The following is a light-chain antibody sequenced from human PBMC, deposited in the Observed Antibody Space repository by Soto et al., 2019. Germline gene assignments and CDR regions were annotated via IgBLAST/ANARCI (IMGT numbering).Light chain of an antibody. V-gene: IGKV3-11*01. CDR2: DAS. CDR1: QSVSSY. J-gene: IGKJ4*01. Sequence: EIVLTQSPATLSLSPGERATLFCRASQSVSSYLAWYQQKPGQAPRLLMYDASNRATAIPARFSGSGSGTDFTLTISSLEPEDFAVYYCQQRSNWPLTFGGGTKVEIK. CDR3: QQRSNWPLT.